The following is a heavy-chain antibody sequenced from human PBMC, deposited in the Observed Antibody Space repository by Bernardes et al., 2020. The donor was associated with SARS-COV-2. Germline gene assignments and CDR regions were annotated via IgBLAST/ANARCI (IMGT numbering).Heavy chain of an antibody. CDR3: ARGRGAVAPMDY. D-gene: IGHD1-26*01. V-gene: IGHV3-48*01. Sequence: VGSLILSCEASGFSFRESAMNWVRQAPGQGLEWVSYISSRSTTIYVADTVKGRFAISRDNAKNSVYLQMNSLRVEDTAVYYCARGRGAVAPMDYWGQGTLVTVSS. J-gene: IGHJ4*02. CDR1: GFSFRESA. CDR2: ISSRSTTI.